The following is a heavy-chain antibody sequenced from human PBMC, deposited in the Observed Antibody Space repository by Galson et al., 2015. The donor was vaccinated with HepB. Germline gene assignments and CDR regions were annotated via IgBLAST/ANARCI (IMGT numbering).Heavy chain of an antibody. CDR1: GYTFTSYA. V-gene: IGHV1-3*01. D-gene: IGHD5-12*01. J-gene: IGHJ6*02. CDR2: INAGNGNT. CDR3: ARVSARGYGAVAPMDV. Sequence: SVKVSCKASGYTFTSYAMHWVRQAPGQRLEWMGWINAGNGNTKYSQKFQGRVTITRDTSASTAYMELSSLRSEDTAVYYCARVSARGYGAVAPMDVWGQGTTVTVSS.